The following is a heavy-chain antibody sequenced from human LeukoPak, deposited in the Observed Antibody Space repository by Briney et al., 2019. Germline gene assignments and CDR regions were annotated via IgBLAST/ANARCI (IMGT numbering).Heavy chain of an antibody. CDR3: AKGSWNYDLTNFDY. J-gene: IGHJ4*02. CDR1: GFTFSSYW. V-gene: IGHV3-74*01. CDR2: ISTDGSTT. D-gene: IGHD1-7*01. Sequence: GGSLRLSCAASGFTFSSYWMHWVRQAPGKGLVWVSRISTDGSTTTYADSVKGRFTISRDNAKNTAYLQMNSLRAEDTAVYYCAKGSWNYDLTNFDYWGQGTLVTVSS.